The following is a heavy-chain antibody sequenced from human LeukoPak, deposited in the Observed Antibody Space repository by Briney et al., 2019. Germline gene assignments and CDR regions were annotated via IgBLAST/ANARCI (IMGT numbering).Heavy chain of an antibody. J-gene: IGHJ4*02. V-gene: IGHV4-59*08. CDR1: GGSISSYY. Sequence: SETLSLTCTVSGGSISSYYWSWIRQPPGKGLEWIGYIYYSGSTNYNPSLKSRVTISVDTSKNQFSLKLSSVTAADTAVYYCARQAIAAAGVGEFYYFDYWGQGTLVTVSS. CDR3: ARQAIAAAGVGEFYYFDY. CDR2: IYYSGST. D-gene: IGHD6-13*01.